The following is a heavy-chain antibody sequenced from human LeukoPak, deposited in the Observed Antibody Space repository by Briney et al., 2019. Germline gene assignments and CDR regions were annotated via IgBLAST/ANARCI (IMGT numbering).Heavy chain of an antibody. CDR2: IYPGDFDT. CDR3: ARLTRYYYGSGSYYNDNYYGMDV. V-gene: IGHV5-51*01. J-gene: IGHJ6*02. D-gene: IGHD3-10*01. CDR1: GYNFINYW. Sequence: GESLKISCKGSGYNFINYWIAWVRQMPGKGLEWMGIIYPGDFDTRYSPSFQGQVTISADKSISTAYLQWSSLKASDTAMYYCARLTRYYYGSGSYYNDNYYGMDVWGQGTTVTVSS.